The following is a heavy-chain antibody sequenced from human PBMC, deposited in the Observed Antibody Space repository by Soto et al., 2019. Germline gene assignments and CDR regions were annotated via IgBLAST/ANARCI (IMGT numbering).Heavy chain of an antibody. D-gene: IGHD1-26*01. CDR1: GFTFSSYA. Sequence: EVQLLESGGGLVQPGGSLRLSCAASGFTFSSYAMSWVRQAPGKGLEWVSAISGSGGSTYYADSVKGRFTISRDNSKNTLYLQMNSLRAEDTAVYYCAKAQPGSGSYHAGFDYWGQGTLVTVSS. CDR3: AKAQPGSGSYHAGFDY. V-gene: IGHV3-23*01. CDR2: ISGSGGST. J-gene: IGHJ4*02.